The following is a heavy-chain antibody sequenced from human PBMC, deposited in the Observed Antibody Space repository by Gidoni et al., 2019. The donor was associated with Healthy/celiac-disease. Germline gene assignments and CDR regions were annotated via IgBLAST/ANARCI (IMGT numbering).Heavy chain of an antibody. J-gene: IGHJ6*02. CDR3: ARDPPYCSGGSCYSAYYYYYYGMDV. CDR2: ISSSGSTI. Sequence: EVQLVESGGGLVQPGGSLRLSCAASGSTLSSYEINWVRQAPGKGLEWVSYISSSGSTIYYADSVKGRFTISIDNAKNSLYLQMNSLRAEDTAVYYCARDPPYCSGGSCYSAYYYYYYGMDVWGQGTTVTVSS. D-gene: IGHD2-15*01. CDR1: GSTLSSYE. V-gene: IGHV3-48*03.